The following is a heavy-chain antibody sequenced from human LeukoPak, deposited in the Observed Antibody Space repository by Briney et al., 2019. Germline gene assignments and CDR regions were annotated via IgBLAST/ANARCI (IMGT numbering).Heavy chain of an antibody. J-gene: IGHJ5*02. Sequence: SETLALTCTVSGGSISTYYWSWIRQPAGKGLEWIGRINSSGSTNYNPSLRSRVTMSVDTSKNQFSLILSSVTAADTAVYYCARGAYGSGSTNWFDPWGQGTLVTVSS. CDR2: INSSGST. CDR3: ARGAYGSGSTNWFDP. CDR1: GGSISTYY. V-gene: IGHV4-4*07. D-gene: IGHD3-10*01.